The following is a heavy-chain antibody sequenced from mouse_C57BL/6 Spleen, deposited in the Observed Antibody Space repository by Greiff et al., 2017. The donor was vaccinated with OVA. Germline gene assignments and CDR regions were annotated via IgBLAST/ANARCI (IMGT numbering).Heavy chain of an antibody. V-gene: IGHV1-81*01. CDR2: IYPRRGNN. J-gene: IGHJ4*01. Sequence: VQLQESGAELARPGASVKLSCKASGYTFTSYGISWVKQRTGQGLEWIGEIYPRRGNNYYNEKFKGKATLTADKSSSTAYMELRSLTSEDSAVYFCARGKYGNYDSIDYWGQGTSVTVSS. CDR1: GYTFTSYG. CDR3: ARGKYGNYDSIDY. D-gene: IGHD2-10*02.